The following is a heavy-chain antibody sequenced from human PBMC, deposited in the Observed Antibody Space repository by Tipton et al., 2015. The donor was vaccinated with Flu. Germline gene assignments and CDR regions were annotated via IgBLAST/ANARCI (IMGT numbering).Heavy chain of an antibody. D-gene: IGHD3-22*01. V-gene: IGHV4-61*02. Sequence: TLSLTCTVSGGSISSGSYYWSWIRQPAGKGLEWIGRIYTSGSTNYNPSLKSRVTISVDTSKHQFSLKLSSVTAADTAVYYCARGVIYYDSSGPITDAFDIWGQGTMVTVSS. J-gene: IGHJ3*02. CDR2: IYTSGST. CDR1: GGSISSGSYY. CDR3: ARGVIYYDSSGPITDAFDI.